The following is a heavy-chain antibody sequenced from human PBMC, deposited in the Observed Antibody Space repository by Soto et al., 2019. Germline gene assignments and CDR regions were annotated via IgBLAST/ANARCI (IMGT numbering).Heavy chain of an antibody. J-gene: IGHJ5*02. CDR1: GGAVSSGTYY. CDR2: IYFTGST. CDR3: TRGPPRVQWFDP. V-gene: IGHV4-61*01. Sequence: ETLSLTCTVSGGAVSSGTYYWSWIRQPPGKGLEWIGHIYFTGSTNYNPSLKSRVTMSLDTSRNQFSLKLSSVTAADTAVYYCTRGPPRVQWFDPWGLGTLVTVYS.